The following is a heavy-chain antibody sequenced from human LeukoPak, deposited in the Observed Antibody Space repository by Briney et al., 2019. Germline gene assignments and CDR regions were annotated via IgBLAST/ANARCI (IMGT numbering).Heavy chain of an antibody. CDR1: GITFSRHW. CDR3: ARALSGGYSSSWSYYFDY. Sequence: GGSLRLSCVASGITFSRHWMKWVRQAPGKGLEWVSAISGSGGSTYYADSVKGRFTISRDNSKNTLYLQMNSLRAEDTAVYYCARALSGGYSSSWSYYFDYWGQGTLVTVSS. D-gene: IGHD6-13*01. V-gene: IGHV3-23*01. CDR2: ISGSGGST. J-gene: IGHJ4*02.